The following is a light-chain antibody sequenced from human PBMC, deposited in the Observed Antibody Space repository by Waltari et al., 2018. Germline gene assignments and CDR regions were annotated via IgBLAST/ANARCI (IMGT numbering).Light chain of an antibody. CDR1: SLGTKT. V-gene: IGLV3-21*04. CDR3: QVWDFTQGV. J-gene: IGLJ3*02. CDR2: YDS. Sequence: SYVLNQPPSVSVAPGKTARISCGGTSLGTKTVHWYQQKPGQAPVLVIHYDSGRPSWIPERFSGSTSGNTATLTIKWVEAGDEAEYFCQVWDFTQGVFGGGTKLTVL.